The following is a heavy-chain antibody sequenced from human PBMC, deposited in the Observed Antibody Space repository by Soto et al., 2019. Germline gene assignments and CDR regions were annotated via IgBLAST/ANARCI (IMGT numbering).Heavy chain of an antibody. Sequence: ASVKVSCKASGYTFTSYGISWVREAPGQGLEWMGWISAYNGNTNYAQKLQGRVTMTTDTSTSTAYMELRSLRSDDTAVYYCARDAGIEYYDSSGYYFPQGYYYYGMDVWGQGTTVTVSS. CDR2: ISAYNGNT. J-gene: IGHJ6*02. CDR3: ARDAGIEYYDSSGYYFPQGYYYYGMDV. CDR1: GYTFTSYG. D-gene: IGHD3-22*01. V-gene: IGHV1-18*04.